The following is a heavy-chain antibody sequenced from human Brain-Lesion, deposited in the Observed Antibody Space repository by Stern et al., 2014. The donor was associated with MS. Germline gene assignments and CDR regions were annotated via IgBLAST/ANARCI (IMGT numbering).Heavy chain of an antibody. J-gene: IGHJ6*02. CDR2: INPNTGGT. CDR1: GYIFTGYY. Sequence: VQLVQSGAEVKKPGASVKVSCKTSGYIFTGYYIHWVRQAPGQGLEWMAWINPNTGGTKDAQKFQGRGTMSRDTSISTAYVELSSLTSYDTAVYYCARDQRGITIFGVVTDYYYLGMDVWGQGTTVTVSS. V-gene: IGHV1-2*02. D-gene: IGHD3-3*01. CDR3: ARDQRGITIFGVVTDYYYLGMDV.